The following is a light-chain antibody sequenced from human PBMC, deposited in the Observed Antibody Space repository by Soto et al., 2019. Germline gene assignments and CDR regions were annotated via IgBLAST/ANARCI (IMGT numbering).Light chain of an antibody. V-gene: IGKV1-5*01. CDR1: QSIRSS. Sequence: DIQMTQSPPTLSASVGDRVTITCRASQSIRSSLSWYQQKPGKAPKLLISGASTLESGVPSRFTGNGSATQFTLTLISLQPPDVATYYCQQYHSYYTFGQGTTLESK. CDR3: QQYHSYYT. CDR2: GAS. J-gene: IGKJ2*01.